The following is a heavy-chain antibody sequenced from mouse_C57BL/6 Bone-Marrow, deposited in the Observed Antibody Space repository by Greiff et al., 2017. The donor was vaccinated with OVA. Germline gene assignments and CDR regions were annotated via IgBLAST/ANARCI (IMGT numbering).Heavy chain of an antibody. D-gene: IGHD2-3*01. Sequence: QVQLQQPGAELVKPGASVKMSCKASGYTFTSYWITWVKQRPGQGLEWIGDIYPGSGSTNYNEKFKSKATLTVDTSSSTAYMQLSSLTSEDSAVYYCARWDGYYRYFDVWGTGTTVTVSS. CDR2: IYPGSGST. CDR1: GYTFTSYW. CDR3: ARWDGYYRYFDV. V-gene: IGHV1-55*01. J-gene: IGHJ1*03.